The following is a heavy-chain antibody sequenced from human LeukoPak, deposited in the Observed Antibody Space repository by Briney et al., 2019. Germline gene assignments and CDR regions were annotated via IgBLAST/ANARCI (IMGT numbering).Heavy chain of an antibody. CDR3: VRGGTSVTAPF. D-gene: IGHD2-21*02. V-gene: IGHV3-66*01. CDR2: IYSGGST. CDR1: GFTVNSSY. J-gene: IGHJ3*01. Sequence: GRCLRPSCAASGFTVNSSYMNCVRQAAGKWLDWVLVIYSGGSTNYADSVKGRFAISRDNSKNMVYLQMNSLRAEDTAVYYCVRGGTSVTAPFWGQGTMVSVSS.